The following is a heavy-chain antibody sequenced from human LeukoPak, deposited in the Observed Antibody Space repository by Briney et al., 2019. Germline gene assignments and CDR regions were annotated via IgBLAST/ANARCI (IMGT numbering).Heavy chain of an antibody. CDR1: GFTFSSFE. CDR2: ISSRGTTM. CDR3: ARVGFVYYMDV. D-gene: IGHD3-10*01. Sequence: PGGSLRLSCAASGFTFSSFEMNWVRQAPGKGLEWISYISSRGTTMSYADSVRGRFNISRDNAENSLYLQLNSLRAADTAIYYCARVGFVYYMDVWGKGTTVTISS. J-gene: IGHJ6*03. V-gene: IGHV3-48*03.